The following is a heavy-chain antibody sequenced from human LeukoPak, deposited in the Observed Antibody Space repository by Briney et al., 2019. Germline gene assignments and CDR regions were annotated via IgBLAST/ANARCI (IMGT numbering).Heavy chain of an antibody. CDR1: GYTFTGYY. CDR2: INPNSGGT. J-gene: IGHJ4*02. Sequence: GASVKVSCKASGYTFTGYYMHWVRQAPGQGLEWMGWINPNSGGTNYAQKFQGRVTMTRDTSISTAYMELSRLRSDDTAVYYCAREEDSGYDPLFDYWGQGTLVTVSS. D-gene: IGHD5-12*01. CDR3: AREEDSGYDPLFDY. V-gene: IGHV1-2*02.